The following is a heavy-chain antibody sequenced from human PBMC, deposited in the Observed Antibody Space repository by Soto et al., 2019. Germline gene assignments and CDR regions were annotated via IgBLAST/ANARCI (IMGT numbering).Heavy chain of an antibody. J-gene: IGHJ4*02. Sequence: EVQLVESGGGLVQSGRSLRLSCAASGFPFDDYAMHWVRQAPGKGLEWVSGISWNSGSIGYADSVKGRFTISRDNAKNSLYLQMNSLRVEDTALYYCAKAYDGSVYISSALGVDYWGQGTLVPSPQ. CDR3: AKAYDGSVYISSALGVDY. V-gene: IGHV3-9*01. CDR2: ISWNSGSI. CDR1: GFPFDDYA. D-gene: IGHD3-22*01.